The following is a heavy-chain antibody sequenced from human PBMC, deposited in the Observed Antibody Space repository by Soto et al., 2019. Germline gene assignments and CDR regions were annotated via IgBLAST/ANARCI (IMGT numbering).Heavy chain of an antibody. D-gene: IGHD2-2*03. J-gene: IGHJ4*02. V-gene: IGHV1-18*04. CDR1: GYTFTSYV. CDR2: ISAYNGNT. CDR3: ARTYSLDIVVVAAVMGAIDY. Sequence: GASVKASCKASGYTFTSYVISWVRQAPGQGLEWMGWISAYNGNTNYAQRLQGRVTMTTDTSTSTAYMELRSLRSDDTAVYYCARTYSLDIVVVAAVMGAIDYWGQGTLVTVSS.